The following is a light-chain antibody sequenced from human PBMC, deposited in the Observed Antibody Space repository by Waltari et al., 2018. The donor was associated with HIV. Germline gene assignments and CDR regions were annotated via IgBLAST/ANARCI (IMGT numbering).Light chain of an antibody. CDR1: QDIGGS. V-gene: IGKV1-39*01. CDR3: QQSYTTLST. J-gene: IGKJ5*01. Sequence: DIQMTQSPVSLSASIGHRVTITCRASQDIGGSLYWYQQKPGRAPKLLIFAASSLQSGVPSRFSGRGSGTDFTLTITSLQPEDFATYYCQQSYTTLSTFGQGTRLEI. CDR2: AAS.